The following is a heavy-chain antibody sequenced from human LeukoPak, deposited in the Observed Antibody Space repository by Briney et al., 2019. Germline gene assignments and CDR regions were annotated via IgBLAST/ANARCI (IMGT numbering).Heavy chain of an antibody. CDR1: GFTFSIYE. V-gene: IGHV3-48*03. Sequence: PGGSLRLSCAASGFTFSIYEMNWVRQAPGKGLEWVSYISSSGSTIYYADSVKGRFTISRDNAKNSLYLQMNSLRAEDTAVYYCARDDYYDSSGYSPYQTFDYWGQGTLVTFSS. J-gene: IGHJ4*02. CDR3: ARDDYYDSSGYSPYQTFDY. CDR2: ISSSGSTI. D-gene: IGHD3-22*01.